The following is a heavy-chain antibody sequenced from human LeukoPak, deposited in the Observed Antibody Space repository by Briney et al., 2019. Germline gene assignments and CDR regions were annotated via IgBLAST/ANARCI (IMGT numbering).Heavy chain of an antibody. V-gene: IGHV3-15*01. CDR2: IKSKTDGGTT. D-gene: IGHD7-27*01. Sequence: GGSLRLSCAASGFTLSNAWMSWVRPAPGKGLEWVGRIKSKTDGGTTDYAGPVKGRFTISRDDSKNTLYLQMNSLKTEDTAVYYCTTNPKLGTIDCWGQGTLVTVSS. CDR3: TTNPKLGTIDC. CDR1: GFTLSNAW. J-gene: IGHJ4*02.